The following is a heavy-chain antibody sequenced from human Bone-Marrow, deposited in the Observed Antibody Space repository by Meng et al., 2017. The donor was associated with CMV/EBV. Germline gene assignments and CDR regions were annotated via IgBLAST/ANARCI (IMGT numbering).Heavy chain of an antibody. Sequence: SETLSLTCAVYGGSFSGYYWSWIRQPPGKGLEWIGEINHSGSTNYNPSLKSRVTISVVTSKNQFSLKLSSVTAADTAVYYCARGQHTRYCSSTSCYLFSYYYYGMDVWGQGTTVTVSS. CDR2: INHSGST. V-gene: IGHV4-34*01. D-gene: IGHD2-2*01. J-gene: IGHJ6*02. CDR3: ARGQHTRYCSSTSCYLFSYYYYGMDV. CDR1: GGSFSGYY.